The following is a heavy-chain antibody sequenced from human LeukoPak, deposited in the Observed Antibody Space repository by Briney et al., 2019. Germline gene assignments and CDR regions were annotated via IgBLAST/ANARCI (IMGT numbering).Heavy chain of an antibody. D-gene: IGHD2-15*01. V-gene: IGHV4-4*07. CDR2: IYTSGST. CDR3: ARSGYCSGGSCYGGFGAFDI. J-gene: IGHJ3*02. CDR1: GGSISSYY. Sequence: SETLSLTCTVSGGSISSYYWSWIRQPAGKGLEWIGRIYTSGSTNYNPSLKSRVTMSVDTSKNQFSLKLSSVTAADTAVYCCARSGYCSGGSCYGGFGAFDIWGQGTMVTVSS.